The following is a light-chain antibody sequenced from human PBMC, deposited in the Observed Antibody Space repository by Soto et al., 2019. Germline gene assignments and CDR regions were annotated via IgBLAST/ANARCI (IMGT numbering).Light chain of an antibody. CDR3: QQYVSPPIP. V-gene: IGKV3-20*01. J-gene: IGKJ5*01. Sequence: EKGLALGPGIFTKKQCVGASLSCGASQSIRSSFLAWYQQKSGQAPRLLIYGASSRATGIPDRFSGSGSGTDFTLTISRLEPEDFAVYYCQQYVSPPIPFGQVRRLAI. CDR2: GAS. CDR1: QSIRSSF.